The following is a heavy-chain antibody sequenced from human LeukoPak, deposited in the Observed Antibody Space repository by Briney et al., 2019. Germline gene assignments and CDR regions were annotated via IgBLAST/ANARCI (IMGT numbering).Heavy chain of an antibody. Sequence: GRSLRLSCAASGFTFSSYAMHWVRQAPGKGLEWVAVISYEGSNKYYADSVKGRFTISRDISKNTLYLQMNSLSAEDAAVYYCVKDDGWVQYANWGQGTLVTVSS. D-gene: IGHD5-24*01. CDR3: VKDDGWVQYAN. J-gene: IGHJ4*02. V-gene: IGHV3-30*04. CDR2: ISYEGSNK. CDR1: GFTFSSYA.